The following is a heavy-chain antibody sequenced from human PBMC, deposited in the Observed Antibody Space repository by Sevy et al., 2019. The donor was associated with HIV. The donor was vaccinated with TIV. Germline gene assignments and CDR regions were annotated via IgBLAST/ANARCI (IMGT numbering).Heavy chain of an antibody. V-gene: IGHV3-23*01. Sequence: GGSLRLSCAASGFTFSSYAMSWVRQAPGKGLEWVSAISGSGGSTYYADSVKGRFTISRDNSKNTRYLQMNSLRAEETAVYYCAKEGGYCSGGSCYRDLYYFDYWGQGTLVTVSS. CDR2: ISGSGGST. CDR1: GFTFSSYA. D-gene: IGHD2-15*01. CDR3: AKEGGYCSGGSCYRDLYYFDY. J-gene: IGHJ4*02.